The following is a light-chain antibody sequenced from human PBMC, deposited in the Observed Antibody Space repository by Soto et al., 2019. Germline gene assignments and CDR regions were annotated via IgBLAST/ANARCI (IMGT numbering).Light chain of an antibody. V-gene: IGKV3-11*01. J-gene: IGKJ1*01. Sequence: IVVTQSPATLSLSPGERASLSCRASQSVSTSLAWYQHKPGQAPRLIIYDASKRAPGIPARFSGSGSGTDLTLTISSLEPEEFAVYYCQVRDVWPSFGQGTKVEIE. CDR3: QVRDVWPS. CDR2: DAS. CDR1: QSVSTS.